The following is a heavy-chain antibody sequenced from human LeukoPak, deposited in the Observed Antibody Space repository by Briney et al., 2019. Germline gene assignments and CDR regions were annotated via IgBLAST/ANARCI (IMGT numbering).Heavy chain of an antibody. D-gene: IGHD6-13*01. CDR1: GFTFSTYT. V-gene: IGHV3-30-3*01. J-gene: IGHJ4*02. CDR2: ISYDGSNK. CDR3: ARLSYSNSWYSGFDY. Sequence: GGSLRLSCAASGFTFSTYTMHWVRQAPGKGLEWVAVISYDGSNKYDADSVKGRFTISRDNSKNTLYLQMDSLRAEDTAFYHCARLSYSNSWYSGFDYWGQGTLVTVSS.